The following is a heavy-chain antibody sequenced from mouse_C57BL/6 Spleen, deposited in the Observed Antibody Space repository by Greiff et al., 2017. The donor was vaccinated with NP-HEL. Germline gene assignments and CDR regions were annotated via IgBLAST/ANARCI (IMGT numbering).Heavy chain of an antibody. D-gene: IGHD1-1*01. Sequence: QVQLKQSGPELVKPGASVKISCKASGYAFSSSWMNWVKQRPGKGLEWIGRIYPGDGDTNYNGKFKGKATLTADKSSSTAYMQLSSLTSEDSAVYFCARSYGSSSYFDYWGQGTTLTVSS. J-gene: IGHJ2*01. V-gene: IGHV1-82*01. CDR1: GYAFSSSW. CDR3: ARSYGSSSYFDY. CDR2: IYPGDGDT.